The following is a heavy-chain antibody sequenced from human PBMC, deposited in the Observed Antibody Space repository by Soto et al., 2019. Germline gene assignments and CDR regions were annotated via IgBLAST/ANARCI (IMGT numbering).Heavy chain of an antibody. J-gene: IGHJ6*02. V-gene: IGHV5-51*01. D-gene: IGHD3-16*01. CDR1: EYRFNSYW. Sequence: GESLKISCKGSEYRFNSYWLGWVRQMPGKGLEWIGMIYPGDSDTIYSPSFEGQVTMSVDTSISTAYLQWSSLKAYDSATYYCARQRSNGAYVYFPMDVWGQGTTVTVSS. CDR3: ARQRSNGAYVYFPMDV. CDR2: IYPGDSDT.